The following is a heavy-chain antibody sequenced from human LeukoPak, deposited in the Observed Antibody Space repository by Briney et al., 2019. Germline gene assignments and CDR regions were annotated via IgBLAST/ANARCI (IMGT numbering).Heavy chain of an antibody. Sequence: SETLSLTCTVSGGSISSSSYYWGWIRQPPGKGLEWIGSIYYSGSTYYNPSLKSRVTISVDTSKNQFSLKLSSVTAADTAVYYCARDGDYVWGSYRYMGIAFDIWGQGTMVTVSS. V-gene: IGHV4-39*07. CDR1: GGSISSSSYY. CDR2: IYYSGST. J-gene: IGHJ3*02. D-gene: IGHD3-16*02. CDR3: ARDGDYVWGSYRYMGIAFDI.